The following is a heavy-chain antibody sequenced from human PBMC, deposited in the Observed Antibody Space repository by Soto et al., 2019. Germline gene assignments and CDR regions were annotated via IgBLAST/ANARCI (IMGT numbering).Heavy chain of an antibody. CDR1: GFTFSSYA. J-gene: IGHJ4*02. V-gene: IGHV3-23*01. CDR3: AKGRVLFDGKSSSSYFDY. Sequence: PGGSLRLSCAASGFTFSSYAMSWVRQAPGKGLEWVSAISGSGGSTYYADSAKGRFTISRDNSKNTLYLRMNSLRAEDTAVYYCAKGRVLFDGKSSSSYFDYWGQGTLVTVSS. CDR2: ISGSGGST. D-gene: IGHD6-13*01.